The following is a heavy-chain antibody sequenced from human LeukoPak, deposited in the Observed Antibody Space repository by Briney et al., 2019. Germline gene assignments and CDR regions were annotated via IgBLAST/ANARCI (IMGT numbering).Heavy chain of an antibody. D-gene: IGHD3-10*02. J-gene: IGHJ6*04. CDR3: AELGITMIGGV. CDR2: IRYDGSQK. CDR1: GFIFNKYG. Sequence: GGSLRLSCAASGFIFNKYGMHWVRQAPGKGLEWVAFIRYDGSQKYYPDSVRGRFTISRDNAKNSLYLQMNSLRAEDTAVYYCAELGITMIGGVWGKGTTVTISS. V-gene: IGHV3-30*02.